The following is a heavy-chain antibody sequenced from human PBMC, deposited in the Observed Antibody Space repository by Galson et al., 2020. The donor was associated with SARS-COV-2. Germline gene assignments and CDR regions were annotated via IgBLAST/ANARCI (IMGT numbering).Heavy chain of an antibody. D-gene: IGHD4-17*01. Sequence: SETLSLTCAVYGGSFSGYYWSWIRQPPGKGLEWIGEINSSGSTNYNPSLKSRVTISVDTSKNHFSLKLSSVTAADTAVYYCARDSTVTPNWFDPWGQGTLVTVSS. CDR2: INSSGST. CDR3: ARDSTVTPNWFDP. J-gene: IGHJ5*02. CDR1: GGSFSGYY. V-gene: IGHV4-34*01.